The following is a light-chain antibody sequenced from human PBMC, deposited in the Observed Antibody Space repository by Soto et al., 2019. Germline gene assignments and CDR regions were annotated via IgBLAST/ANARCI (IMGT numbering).Light chain of an antibody. Sequence: DIVMTQSPDSLAVSLGERATINCKSSQSVLYSSNNKNYLAWYQQKPGQPPKLLIYWASTRESGVPDRFSGSGSGTDFTLTISSLQAEDVAVYYCHQYDSTPLYTFGQGTKLEIK. CDR1: QSVLYSSNNKNY. V-gene: IGKV4-1*01. CDR2: WAS. J-gene: IGKJ2*01. CDR3: HQYDSTPLYT.